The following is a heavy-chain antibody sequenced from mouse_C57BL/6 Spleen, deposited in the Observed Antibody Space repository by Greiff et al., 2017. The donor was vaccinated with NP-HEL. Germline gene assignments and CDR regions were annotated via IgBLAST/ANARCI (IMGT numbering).Heavy chain of an antibody. CDR2: ISYDGSN. CDR1: GYSITSGYY. Sequence: EVQLVESGPGLVKPSQSLSLTCSVTGYSITSGYYWNWIRQFPGNKLEWMGYISYDGSNNYNPSLKNRISITRDTSKNQFFLKLNSVTTEDTATYYCARGGGYDVWYFDVWGTGTTVTVSS. V-gene: IGHV3-6*01. D-gene: IGHD2-2*01. CDR3: ARGGGYDVWYFDV. J-gene: IGHJ1*03.